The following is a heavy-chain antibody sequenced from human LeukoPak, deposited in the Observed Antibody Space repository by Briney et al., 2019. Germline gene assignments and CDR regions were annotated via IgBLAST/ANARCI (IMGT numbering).Heavy chain of an antibody. CDR2: ISGSGGST. CDR3: ARDPSSGWYLKGWFDP. CDR1: GFTFSSYS. J-gene: IGHJ5*02. D-gene: IGHD6-19*01. V-gene: IGHV3-23*01. Sequence: GGSLRLSCAASGFTFSSYSMSWVRQAPGKGLEWVSAISGSGGSTYYADSVKGRFTISRDNSKNTLYLQMNSLRAEDTAVYYCARDPSSGWYLKGWFDPWGQGTLVTVSS.